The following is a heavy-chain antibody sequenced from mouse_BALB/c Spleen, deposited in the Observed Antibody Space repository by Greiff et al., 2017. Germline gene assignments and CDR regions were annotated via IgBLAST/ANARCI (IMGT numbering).Heavy chain of an antibody. CDR2: ILPGSGST. V-gene: IGHV1-9*01. CDR1: GYTFSSYW. CDR3: ARGRITTDWYFDV. J-gene: IGHJ1*01. D-gene: IGHD2-4*01. Sequence: QVQLQQSGAELMKPGASVKISCKATGYTFSSYWIEWVKQRPGHGLEWIGEILPGSGSTNYNEKFKGKATFTADTSSNTAYMQLSSLTSEDSAVYYCARGRITTDWYFDVWGAGTTVTVSS.